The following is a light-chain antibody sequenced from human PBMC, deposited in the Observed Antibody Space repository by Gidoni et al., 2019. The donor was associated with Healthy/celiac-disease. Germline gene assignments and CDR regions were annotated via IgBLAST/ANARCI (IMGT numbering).Light chain of an antibody. V-gene: IGLV2-14*01. CDR3: SSYTSSSTLGVV. Sequence: QSALTQPASVSGSPGQSITISCTGTSSDVGGYNYVSWYQQHTAKAPKLMIYDVSNRPSGVSNRFSGSKSGNTASLTISGLQAEDEADYYCSSYTSSSTLGVVFGGGTKLTVL. J-gene: IGLJ2*01. CDR2: DVS. CDR1: SSDVGGYNY.